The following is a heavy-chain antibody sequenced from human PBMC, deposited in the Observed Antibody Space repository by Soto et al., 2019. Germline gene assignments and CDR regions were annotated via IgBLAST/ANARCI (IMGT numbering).Heavy chain of an antibody. CDR3: AKQRVGSSWYRDSDS. Sequence: EVQLLESGGGLVQPGGSLRLTCAASGFTFTDYAMSWVRQAPGKGLEWVSVISSTGGSTYYADSVKGRFTISRDDSTNTVSLLMNSLRAEDTAVYHCAKQRVGSSWYRDSDSWGQGTLVTVSS. V-gene: IGHV3-23*01. CDR1: GFTFTDYA. D-gene: IGHD6-13*01. CDR2: ISSTGGST. J-gene: IGHJ4*02.